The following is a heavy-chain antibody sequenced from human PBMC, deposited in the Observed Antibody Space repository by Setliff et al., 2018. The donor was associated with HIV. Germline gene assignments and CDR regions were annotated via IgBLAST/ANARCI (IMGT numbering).Heavy chain of an antibody. D-gene: IGHD3-22*01. Sequence: PSETLSLTCTVSGGSISSHYWSWIRQPPGKGLEWIGSIYYSGSTNYNPSLKSRVTISVDTSKNQFSLKLSSVTAADTAVYCCARAYYDSSGYYWGAFDIRGQGTMVTVSS. J-gene: IGHJ3*02. CDR1: GGSISSHY. CDR2: IYYSGST. CDR3: ARAYYDSSGYYWGAFDI. V-gene: IGHV4-59*11.